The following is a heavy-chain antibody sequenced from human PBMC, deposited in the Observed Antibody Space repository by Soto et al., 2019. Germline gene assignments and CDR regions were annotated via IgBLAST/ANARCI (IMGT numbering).Heavy chain of an antibody. D-gene: IGHD2-2*01. CDR3: ARRSSLRGIFDY. CDR1: GGSISSYY. CDR2: IYYSGST. J-gene: IGHJ4*02. V-gene: IGHV4-59*01. Sequence: SETLSLTCTFSGGSISSYYWSWIRQPPGKGLEWIGYIYYSGSTNYNPSLKSRVTISVDTSKNQFSLKLSSVTAAGTAVYYCARRSSLRGIFDYWGQGTLVTVSS.